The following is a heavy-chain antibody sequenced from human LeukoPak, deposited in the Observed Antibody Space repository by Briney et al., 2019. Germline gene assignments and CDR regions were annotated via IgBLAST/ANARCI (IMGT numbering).Heavy chain of an antibody. D-gene: IGHD2-2*01. V-gene: IGHV3-30*02. J-gene: IGHJ4*02. CDR1: GFTFSSYG. CDR3: ARVVPAATGGYFDY. Sequence: PGGSLRLSCEASGFTFSSYGMHWVRQAPGKGLEWVAFIRYDGYNKYYGDSVKGRFTISRDNAKNSLYLQMNSLRAEDTAVYYCARVVPAATGGYFDYWGQGTLVTVSS. CDR2: IRYDGYNK.